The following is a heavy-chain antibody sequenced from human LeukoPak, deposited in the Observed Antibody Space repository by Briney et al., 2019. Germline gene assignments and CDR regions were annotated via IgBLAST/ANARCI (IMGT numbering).Heavy chain of an antibody. Sequence: ASVKVSCKASVYTFTGYYMHWVRQAPGQGLEWMGWINPNSGGTNYAQKFQGRVTMTRDTSISTAYMELSRLRSDDTAVYYCARDFPRYCSGGSCYSFGYWGQGTLVTVSS. CDR2: INPNSGGT. J-gene: IGHJ4*02. V-gene: IGHV1-2*02. CDR1: VYTFTGYY. CDR3: ARDFPRYCSGGSCYSFGY. D-gene: IGHD2-15*01.